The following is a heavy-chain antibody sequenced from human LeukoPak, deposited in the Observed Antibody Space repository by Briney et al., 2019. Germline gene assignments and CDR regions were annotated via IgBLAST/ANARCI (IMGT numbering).Heavy chain of an antibody. CDR1: GFTFDDYA. CDR2: ISWNSGSI. J-gene: IGHJ4*02. CDR3: AKGGVVVAATLDY. D-gene: IGHD2-15*01. V-gene: IGHV3-9*01. Sequence: GGSLRLSCAASGFTFDDYAMHWVRQAPGKGLEWVSGISWNSGSIGYADSVKGRFTNSRDNAKNSLYLQMNSLRAEDTALYYCAKGGVVVAATLDYWGQGTLVTVSS.